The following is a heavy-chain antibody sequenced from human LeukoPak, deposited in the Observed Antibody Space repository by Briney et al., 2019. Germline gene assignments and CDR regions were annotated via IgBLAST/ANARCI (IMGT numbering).Heavy chain of an antibody. D-gene: IGHD3-22*01. V-gene: IGHV1-18*01. J-gene: IGHJ4*02. Sequence: ASVKVSCKASGYTFTNYTLNWVRQAPGQGLEWMGWISAYNGNTNYAQKLQGRVTMTTDTSTSTAYMELRSLGSDDTAVYYCARGRNYYDSSGPGFDYWGQGTLVTVSS. CDR1: GYTFTNYT. CDR3: ARGRNYYDSSGPGFDY. CDR2: ISAYNGNT.